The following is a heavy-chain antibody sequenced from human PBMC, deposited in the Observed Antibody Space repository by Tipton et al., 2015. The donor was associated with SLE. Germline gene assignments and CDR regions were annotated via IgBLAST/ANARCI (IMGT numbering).Heavy chain of an antibody. CDR1: GGSISTYY. CDR2: VSYSGSS. D-gene: IGHD2/OR15-2a*01. CDR3: ARDAATDTTYGLDV. V-gene: IGHV4-59*12. J-gene: IGHJ6*02. Sequence: TLSLTCTVSGGSISTYYWSWLRQTPGKGLEWIGYVSYSGSSKYNPSLKSRVTISLDTSKNQFSLKLKSVTAADTAVYYCARDAATDTTYGLDVWGQGTTVIVSS.